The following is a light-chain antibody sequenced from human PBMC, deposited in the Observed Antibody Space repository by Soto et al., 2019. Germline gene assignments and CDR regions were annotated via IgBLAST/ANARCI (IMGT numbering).Light chain of an antibody. CDR1: QSISSY. V-gene: IGKV1-39*01. CDR2: AAS. CDR3: QQSYSTPRIT. Sequence: DIQMTQSPSSLSASVGDRVTITCRASQSISSYLNWYQQKPVKAPKLLIYAASSLQSGVPSRFSGSGSGTDFTLTISSLQPEDFATYYCQQSYSTPRITFGPGTKVDI. J-gene: IGKJ3*01.